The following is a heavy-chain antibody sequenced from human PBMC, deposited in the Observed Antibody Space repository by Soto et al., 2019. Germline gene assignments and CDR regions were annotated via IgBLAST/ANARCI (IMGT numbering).Heavy chain of an antibody. D-gene: IGHD2-15*01. CDR1: GGSISSYY. V-gene: IGHV4-59*01. CDR2: IYYSGST. Sequence: ETLSLTCTVSGGSISSYYWSWIRQPPGKGLEWIGYIYYSGSTNYNPSLKSRVTISVDTSKNQFSLKLSSVTAADTAVYYCARDRVYCSGGSCYSWFDPWGQGTLVTVSS. CDR3: ARDRVYCSGGSCYSWFDP. J-gene: IGHJ5*02.